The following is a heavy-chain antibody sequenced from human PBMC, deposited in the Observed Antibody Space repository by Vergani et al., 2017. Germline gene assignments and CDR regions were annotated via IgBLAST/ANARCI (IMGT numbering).Heavy chain of an antibody. J-gene: IGHJ4*02. CDR3: ARDERDLGYFDY. V-gene: IGHV3-33*08. Sequence: QVQLVESGGGVVQPGRSLRLSCAASGFTFSSYAMHWVRQAPGKGLEWVAVIWYDGSNKYYADSVKGRFTISRDNSKNTLYLQMNSLRAEDTAVYYCARDERDLGYFDYWGQGTLVTVSS. CDR1: GFTFSSYA. CDR2: IWYDGSNK. D-gene: IGHD7-27*01.